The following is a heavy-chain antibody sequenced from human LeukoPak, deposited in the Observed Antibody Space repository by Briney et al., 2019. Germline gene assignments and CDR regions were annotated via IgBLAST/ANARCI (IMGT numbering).Heavy chain of an antibody. D-gene: IGHD2-2*01. J-gene: IGHJ4*02. CDR3: AKVLGYQPNTPSSDY. CDR1: GFTFSSYA. Sequence: PGGSLRLSCAASGFTFSSYAMSWVRQAPGKGLEWVSAISGSGGSTYYADSMKGRFTISRDNSKNTLYLQMNSLRAEDTAVYYCAKVLGYQPNTPSSDYWGQGTLVTVSS. CDR2: ISGSGGST. V-gene: IGHV3-23*01.